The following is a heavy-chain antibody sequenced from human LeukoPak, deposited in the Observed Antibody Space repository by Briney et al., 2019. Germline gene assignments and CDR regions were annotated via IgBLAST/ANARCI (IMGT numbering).Heavy chain of an antibody. Sequence: PGGSLRLSCAASGFTFSSYWMSWVRQAPGKGLEWVANIKQDGSEKYYVDSVKGRFTISRDNAKNSLYLQMNSLRAEDTAMYYCAKDRWNYWDGPDYWGQGTLVTVSS. CDR2: IKQDGSEK. J-gene: IGHJ4*02. CDR3: AKDRWNYWDGPDY. D-gene: IGHD1-7*01. V-gene: IGHV3-7*01. CDR1: GFTFSSYW.